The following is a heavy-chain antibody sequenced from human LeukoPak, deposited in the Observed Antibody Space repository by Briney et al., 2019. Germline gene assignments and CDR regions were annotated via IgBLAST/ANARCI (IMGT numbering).Heavy chain of an antibody. CDR2: IIPIFGTA. J-gene: IGHJ5*02. Sequence: ASVKVSCKASGGTFSSYAISWVRQAPGQGLEWMGGIIPIFGTANYAQKFQGRVTITTDESTSTAYMELSSLRSEDTAVYYCARDQMAVAELDPWGQGTLVTVSS. D-gene: IGHD6-19*01. CDR1: GGTFSSYA. V-gene: IGHV1-69*05. CDR3: ARDQMAVAELDP.